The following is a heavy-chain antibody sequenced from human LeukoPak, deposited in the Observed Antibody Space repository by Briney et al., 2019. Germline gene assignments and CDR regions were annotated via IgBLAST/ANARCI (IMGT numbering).Heavy chain of an antibody. CDR3: ARESPAYCGGDCYLIPYYFDY. CDR1: GFTFSSYW. J-gene: IGHJ4*02. V-gene: IGHV3-7*01. CDR2: IKQDGSEK. D-gene: IGHD2-21*02. Sequence: GGSLRLSCAASGFTFSSYWMSWVRQAPGKGLEWVANIKQDGSEKYYVDSVKGRFTISRDNAKNSLYLQMNSLRAEDTAVYYCARESPAYCGGDCYLIPYYFDYWGQGTLVTVSS.